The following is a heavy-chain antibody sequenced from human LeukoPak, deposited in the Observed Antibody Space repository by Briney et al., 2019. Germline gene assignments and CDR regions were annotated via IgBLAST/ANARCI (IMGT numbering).Heavy chain of an antibody. CDR3: AKDPGGGNYYLSDL. Sequence: GGSLRLSCAASGLTFSTYTMNWVRQAPGKGLEWVAAINSDGTKTSYAGSVKGQYTISRDNSKNTLYLQINSLRVEDTAVYYCAKDPGGGNYYLSDLWGQGTLVTVSS. CDR2: INSDGTKT. CDR1: GLTFSTYT. V-gene: IGHV3-23*01. D-gene: IGHD3-22*01. J-gene: IGHJ4*02.